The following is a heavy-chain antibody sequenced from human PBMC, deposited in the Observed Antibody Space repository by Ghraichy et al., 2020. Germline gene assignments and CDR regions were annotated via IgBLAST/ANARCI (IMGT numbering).Heavy chain of an antibody. V-gene: IGHV3-11*05. D-gene: IGHD1-26*01. CDR2: ISSSSSYT. CDR3: ARGDKGELPDY. J-gene: IGHJ4*02. Sequence: SLRLSCAASGFTFSDYYMSWIRQAPGKGLEWVSYISSSSSYTNYADSVKGRFTISRDNAKNSLYLQMNSLRAEDTAVYYCARGDKGELPDYWGQGTLVTVSS. CDR1: GFTFSDYY.